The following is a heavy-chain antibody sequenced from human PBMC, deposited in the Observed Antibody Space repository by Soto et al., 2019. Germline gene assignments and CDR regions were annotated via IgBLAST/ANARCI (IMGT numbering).Heavy chain of an antibody. V-gene: IGHV3-74*01. J-gene: IGHJ4*02. D-gene: IGHD3-10*01. Sequence: EVQLVESGGGLVQPGGSLRLSCAASGFSFSDYWIHWVRQAPEKGLEWVSRIKTDGTSTDYADSVKGRFTISRDNAKNTLYLQMNSLSADDTAVYYCAKREGNTYGLFHWGQGTLVTVSS. CDR1: GFSFSDYW. CDR3: AKREGNTYGLFH. CDR2: IKTDGTST.